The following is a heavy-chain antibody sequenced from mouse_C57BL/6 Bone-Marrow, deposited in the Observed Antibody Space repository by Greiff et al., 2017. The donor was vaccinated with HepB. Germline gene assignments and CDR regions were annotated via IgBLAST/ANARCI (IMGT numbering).Heavy chain of an antibody. Sequence: EVQLVESGGDLVKPGGSLKLSCAASGFTFSSYGMSWVRQTPDKRLEWVATISSGGSYTYYPDSVKGRVTISRDNAKNTLYLQMSSLKYEDTAMYNCARRLLRNYYAMDYWGQGTSVTVSS. CDR1: GFTFSSYG. D-gene: IGHD2-3*01. CDR3: ARRLLRNYYAMDY. CDR2: ISSGGSYT. J-gene: IGHJ4*01. V-gene: IGHV5-6*01.